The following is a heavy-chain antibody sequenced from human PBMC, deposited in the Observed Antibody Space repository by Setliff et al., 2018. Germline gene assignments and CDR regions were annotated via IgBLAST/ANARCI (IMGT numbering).Heavy chain of an antibody. Sequence: GGSLRLSCATSGFTFSDYYMSWIRQTPGKGLEWVAYISSSGSLIYYPDSVKGRFTISRDNAKNTVYLQMNRLRAEDTALYYCARAHRYFSDTSGYFYDQGRSAFDVWGQGTMVTVSS. V-gene: IGHV3-11*01. CDR1: GFTFSDYY. D-gene: IGHD3-22*01. J-gene: IGHJ3*01. CDR3: ARAHRYFSDTSGYFYDQGRSAFDV. CDR2: ISSSGSLI.